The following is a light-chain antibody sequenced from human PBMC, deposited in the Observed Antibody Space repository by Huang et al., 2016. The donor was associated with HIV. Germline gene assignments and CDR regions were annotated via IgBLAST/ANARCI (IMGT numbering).Light chain of an antibody. J-gene: IGKJ2*01. CDR3: QQYGSSPS. V-gene: IGKV3-20*01. CDR1: QSVTSSY. CDR2: GAS. Sequence: EIVLTQSPGTLSLSPGERATLSCRASQSVTSSYLAWYQQKPGQAPRLLISGASTRAPGIPDRFSGSGSGTAFTLTINRLEPGDFAVYYCQQYGSSPSFGQGTKLDIK.